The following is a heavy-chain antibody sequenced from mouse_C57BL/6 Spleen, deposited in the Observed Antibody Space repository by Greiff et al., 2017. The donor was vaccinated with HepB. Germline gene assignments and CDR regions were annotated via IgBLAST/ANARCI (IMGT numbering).Heavy chain of an antibody. CDR2: INYDGSST. CDR1: GFTFSDYY. CDR3: ARGGYDYDLYYFDY. D-gene: IGHD2-4*01. V-gene: IGHV5-16*01. Sequence: DVKLVESEGGLVQPGSSMKLSCTASGFTFSDYYMAWVRQVPEKGLEWVANINYDGSSTYYLDSLKSRFIISRDNAKNILYLQMSSLKSEDTATYYCARGGYDYDLYYFDYWGQGTTLTVSS. J-gene: IGHJ2*01.